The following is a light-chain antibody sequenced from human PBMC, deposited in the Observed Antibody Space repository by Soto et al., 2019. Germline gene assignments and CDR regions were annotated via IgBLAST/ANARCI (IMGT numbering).Light chain of an antibody. CDR1: QSVSNNY. CDR2: GAS. Sequence: EIVSTQSPGTLSLSPGERATLSCRASQSVSNNYLAWYQQKPGQAPRLLIYGASNRATGIPDRFSGSGSGTDFTLTISSLQPDDFATYYCQQYNTYSWTFGPGTKVDI. CDR3: QQYNTYSWT. J-gene: IGKJ1*01. V-gene: IGKV3-20*01.